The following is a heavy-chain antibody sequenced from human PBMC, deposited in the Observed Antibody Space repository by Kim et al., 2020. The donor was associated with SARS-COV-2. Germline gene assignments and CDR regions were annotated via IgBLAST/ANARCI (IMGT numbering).Heavy chain of an antibody. D-gene: IGHD1-26*01. CDR3: TRVIVGAAGIFDC. CDR1: GFTLSNYW. Sequence: GGSLRLSCAASGFTLSNYWMHWVRQVPGKGLVWVSRISNDGSSINYADSVKGRFTISRDNAKNTLYLQMNSLRAEDTAVYYCTRVIVGAAGIFDCWGQGTLVTVSS. CDR2: ISNDGSSI. J-gene: IGHJ4*02. V-gene: IGHV3-74*01.